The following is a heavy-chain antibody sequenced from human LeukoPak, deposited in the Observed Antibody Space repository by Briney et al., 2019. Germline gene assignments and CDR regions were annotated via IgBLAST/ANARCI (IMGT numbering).Heavy chain of an antibody. CDR1: GYTFTSYD. J-gene: IGHJ4*02. CDR2: MNPNSGNT. Sequence: ASVKVSCKASGYTFTSYDINWVRQVTGQGLEWMGWMNPNSGNTGYAQKFQGRVTMTRNTSISTAYMELSSLRSEDTAVYYCATRAWGAAAGIPYYWGQGTLATVSS. V-gene: IGHV1-8*01. CDR3: ATRAWGAAAGIPYY. D-gene: IGHD6-13*01.